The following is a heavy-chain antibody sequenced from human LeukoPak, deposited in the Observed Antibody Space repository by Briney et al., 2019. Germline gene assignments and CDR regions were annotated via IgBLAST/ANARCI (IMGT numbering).Heavy chain of an antibody. D-gene: IGHD3-10*01. Sequence: GESLRLSCAASGFTFTTYWMSWVRQLPGKGLEGVANINQDGTEKYYVDSVKGRFTISRDNAKNSLDLQMNSLRVEDTGIYYCVKVAKYYYGSETYYFFEHWGQGTPVTASS. V-gene: IGHV3-7*01. CDR3: VKVAKYYYGSETYYFFEH. J-gene: IGHJ4*02. CDR1: GFTFTTYW. CDR2: INQDGTEK.